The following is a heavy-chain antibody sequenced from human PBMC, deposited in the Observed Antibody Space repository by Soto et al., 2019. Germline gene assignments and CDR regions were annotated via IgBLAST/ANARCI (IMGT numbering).Heavy chain of an antibody. CDR1: GGSIGSYY. Sequence: SETLSLTCTVSGGSIGSYYWSWIRQPPGKGLEWIGYVYHSGTTNYNPSLKSRVTISVDTSKSQFSLKLTSVTAADTAVYYCARDRRFYDSGTYDIANDAFDVWGQGTMVTV. CDR2: VYHSGTT. CDR3: ARDRRFYDSGTYDIANDAFDV. J-gene: IGHJ3*01. D-gene: IGHD3-22*01. V-gene: IGHV4-59*01.